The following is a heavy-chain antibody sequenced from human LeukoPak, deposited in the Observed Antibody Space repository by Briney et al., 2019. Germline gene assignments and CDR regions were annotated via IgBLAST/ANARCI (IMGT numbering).Heavy chain of an antibody. Sequence: PGGSLRLSCAASGLTFSSYMMTWVRQSPGKGLEWVSGISGSGGRSYYADSVKGRFTISRDNSVNTLYLQMNSLRAEDTAVYYCAKDRGNWDYRYFDFWGQGTLVTVSS. CDR1: GLTFSSYM. V-gene: IGHV3-23*01. D-gene: IGHD1-7*01. CDR2: ISGSGGRS. CDR3: AKDRGNWDYRYFDF. J-gene: IGHJ4*02.